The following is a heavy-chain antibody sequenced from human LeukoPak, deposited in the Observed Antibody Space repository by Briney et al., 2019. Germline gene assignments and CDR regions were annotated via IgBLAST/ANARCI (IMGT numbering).Heavy chain of an antibody. CDR3: ARAAAVTIRGYYMDV. J-gene: IGHJ6*03. CDR1: GFTFSDYY. D-gene: IGHD6-13*01. V-gene: IGHV3-11*04. CDR2: ISSSGSTI. Sequence: GGSLRLSCAASGFTFSDYYMSWIRQAPGKGLEWVSYISSSGSTIYYADSVKGRFTISRDNAKNSLYLQMNSLRAEDTAVYYCARAAAVTIRGYYMDVWGKGTMVTVSS.